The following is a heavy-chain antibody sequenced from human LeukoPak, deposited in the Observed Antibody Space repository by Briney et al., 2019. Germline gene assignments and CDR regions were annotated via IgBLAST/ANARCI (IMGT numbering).Heavy chain of an antibody. Sequence: GSSLRLSCAASGFTFSSYAMSWVRQAPGEGLEWVSTISDSGYYTYYADSVKGRFTISRDNSKNTLHLQMNSLRGEDTAVYYCTKAGLRGDDSHAKLSDYWGQGTLVTVSS. V-gene: IGHV3-23*01. J-gene: IGHJ4*02. CDR3: TKAGLRGDDSHAKLSDY. CDR2: ISDSGYYT. CDR1: GFTFSSYA. D-gene: IGHD2-21*01.